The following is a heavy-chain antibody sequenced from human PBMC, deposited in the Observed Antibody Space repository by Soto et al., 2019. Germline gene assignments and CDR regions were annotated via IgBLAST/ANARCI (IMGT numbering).Heavy chain of an antibody. Sequence: QVQLERSGAEVKKPGSSVKVSCKASGGTFRTAAVSWVRQAPGQGLEWMGGIMPVFRTPDYAQKFHGRVTITADESTITAYMELSGLRSDDTAVYYCARDNDRPQLGGNYYYILDVWGQGTTITVSS. CDR3: ARDNDRPQLGGNYYYILDV. CDR1: GGTFRTAA. D-gene: IGHD2-8*01. V-gene: IGHV1-69*12. J-gene: IGHJ6*02. CDR2: IMPVFRTP.